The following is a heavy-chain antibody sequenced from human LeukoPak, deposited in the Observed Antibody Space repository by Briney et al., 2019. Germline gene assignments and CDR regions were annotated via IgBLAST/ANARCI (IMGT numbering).Heavy chain of an antibody. CDR2: INPNSGGT. Sequence: ASVKVSCKASGYTFSGYYLHWVRQAPGQGLEWMGWINPNSGGTNYAQKFQGRATMTRDTSMSTAYMELSRLRSDDTAVYYCARDTYYDFWSGYYKPAFDIWGQGTMVTVSS. CDR1: GYTFSGYY. CDR3: ARDTYYDFWSGYYKPAFDI. J-gene: IGHJ3*02. V-gene: IGHV1-2*02. D-gene: IGHD3-3*01.